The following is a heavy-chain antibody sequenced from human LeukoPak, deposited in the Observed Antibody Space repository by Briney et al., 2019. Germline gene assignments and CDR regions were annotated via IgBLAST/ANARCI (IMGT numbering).Heavy chain of an antibody. CDR2: ISGSGGST. Sequence: GGSLRLSCAAPGFTFSSYAMSWVRQAPGKGLEWVSAISGSGGSTYYADSVKGRFTISRDNSKNTLYLQMNSLRAEDTAVYYCARVRYSGYVDYWGQGTLVTVSS. CDR3: ARVRYSGYVDY. V-gene: IGHV3-23*01. J-gene: IGHJ4*02. CDR1: GFTFSSYA. D-gene: IGHD5-12*01.